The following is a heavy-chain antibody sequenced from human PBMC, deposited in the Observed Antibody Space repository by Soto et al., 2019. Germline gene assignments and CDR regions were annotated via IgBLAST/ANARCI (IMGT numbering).Heavy chain of an antibody. J-gene: IGHJ4*02. D-gene: IGHD5-18*01. V-gene: IGHV3-48*03. CDR3: ARENSVQAWLHHFDH. CDR1: GFSFSSFA. CDR2: ISDDGASV. Sequence: PGGSLRLSCEASGFSFSSFAMNWVRRAPGRGLEWVSYISDDGASVYYADSLKGRFTISRDNAKNSLSPQMNNLRAEDTAVYYCARENSVQAWLHHFDHWGLGTLVTVSS.